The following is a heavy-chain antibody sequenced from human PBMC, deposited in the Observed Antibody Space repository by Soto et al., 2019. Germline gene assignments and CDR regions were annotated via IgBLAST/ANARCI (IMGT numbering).Heavy chain of an antibody. CDR2: VAYSGST. V-gene: IGHV4-39*02. Sequence: QLQLQESGPGLVKPSETLSLTCSVSGVSVSSRGYYWDWIRQPPGKGLEWIGSVAYSGSTYYNPSLKSRVTTSADRSKNAFSLKLDSMTAADTSVYYCARRRTNTDIRPPRGYYFDFWGLGILVTVSS. CDR1: GVSVSSRGYY. J-gene: IGHJ4*02. CDR3: ARRRTNTDIRPPRGYYFDF. D-gene: IGHD3-10*01.